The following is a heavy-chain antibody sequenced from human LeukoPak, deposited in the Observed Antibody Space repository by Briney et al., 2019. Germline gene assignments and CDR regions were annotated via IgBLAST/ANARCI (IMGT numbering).Heavy chain of an antibody. CDR2: IYSGGST. V-gene: IGHV3-66*01. CDR3: ATIAAAGTIGYYYGMDV. Sequence: GGSLRLSCAASGFTVSSNYMSWVRQAPGKGLEWVSVIYSGGSTYYADSVKGRFTISRDNSKNTLYLQMNSLRAEDTAVYYCATIAAAGTIGYYYGMDVWGQGTTVTVSS. D-gene: IGHD6-13*01. CDR1: GFTVSSNY. J-gene: IGHJ6*02.